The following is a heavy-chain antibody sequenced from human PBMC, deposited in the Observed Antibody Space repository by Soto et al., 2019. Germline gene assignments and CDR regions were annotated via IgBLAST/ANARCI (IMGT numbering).Heavy chain of an antibody. CDR3: ASGDGYNSWFDP. V-gene: IGHV4-30-4*01. Sequence: QVPLQESGPGLVKPSPTLSLTCTVSGGSISSGDYYWSWIRQPPGKGLEWIGYIYYSGSTYYNPSLMSRVTISVDTSRSKCSQMMSSGTAADTAVYYSASGDGYNSWFDPWGQGTLVTVSS. CDR1: GGSISSGDYY. D-gene: IGHD5-12*01. CDR2: IYYSGST. J-gene: IGHJ5*02.